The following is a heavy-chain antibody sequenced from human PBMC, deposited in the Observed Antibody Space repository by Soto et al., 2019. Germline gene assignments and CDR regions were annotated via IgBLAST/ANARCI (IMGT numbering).Heavy chain of an antibody. V-gene: IGHV4-59*08. CDR1: GGSISGYY. J-gene: IGHJ5*02. D-gene: IGHD4-4*01. CDR2: VYYSGST. CDR3: AMTVTTLYYWFDP. Sequence: QVQLQEPGPGLVKPSETLSLTCTVSGGSISGYYWSWIRQSPEKGLEWIGHVYYSGSTKYNHTLNNRVTLSVDTPKSQFSLNLRPVTAADTAVYYCAMTVTTLYYWFDPWGQGNLVTVSS.